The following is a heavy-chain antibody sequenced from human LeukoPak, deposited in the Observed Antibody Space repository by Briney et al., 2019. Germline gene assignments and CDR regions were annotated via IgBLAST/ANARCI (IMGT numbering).Heavy chain of an antibody. V-gene: IGHV3-23*01. CDR3: AREEHYRRYFAL. J-gene: IGHJ2*01. CDR2: ISGSGDTP. Sequence: GGSLRLSCAASGFTFSSYAMSWVRQAPGKGLEWVSGISGSGDTPYYADSVKGRFTISRDNSKNTLYLQMNTLRAEDTAVYFCAREEHYRRYFALWGRGTLVTVSS. D-gene: IGHD3-16*02. CDR1: GFTFSSYA.